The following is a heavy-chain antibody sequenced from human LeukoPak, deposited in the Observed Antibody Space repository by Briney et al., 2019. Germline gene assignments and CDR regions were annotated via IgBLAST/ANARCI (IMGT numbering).Heavy chain of an antibody. J-gene: IGHJ4*02. D-gene: IGHD3-22*01. CDR2: IYHGGST. Sequence: GSLRLSCAASGFTFSYYWMTWVRQAPGKGLEWVASIYHGGSTYYNPSLRGRVTISMDTSKNQISLTLTSVTAADTAVYYCAREKALMDHYDFSGYDWEYWGQGSLVIVSS. CDR3: AREKALMDHYDFSGYDWEY. CDR1: GFTFSYY. V-gene: IGHV4-38-2*02.